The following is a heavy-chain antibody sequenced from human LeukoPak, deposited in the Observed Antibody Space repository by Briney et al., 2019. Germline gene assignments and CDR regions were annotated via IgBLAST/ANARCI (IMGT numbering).Heavy chain of an antibody. J-gene: IGHJ4*02. CDR2: INPNSGGT. CDR1: GYTFTDYY. Sequence: ASGKVSCKASGYTFTDYYIHWVRQAPGQGLEWMGGINPNSGGTNYAQKFQGRVSMTRDTYVYTDYMELSRLKSNDTAVYYCARGEESLRSDPFTYWGQGTLVTVSS. D-gene: IGHD5-12*01. CDR3: ARGEESLRSDPFTY. V-gene: IGHV1-2*02.